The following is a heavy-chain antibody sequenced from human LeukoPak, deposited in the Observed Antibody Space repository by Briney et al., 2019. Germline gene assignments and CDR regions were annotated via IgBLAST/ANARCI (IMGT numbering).Heavy chain of an antibody. V-gene: IGHV1-69*13. D-gene: IGHD1-1*01. Sequence: SVKVSCKASGGTFSSYAISWVRQAPGQGLEWMGGIIPIFGTANYAQKFQGRVTITADESTSTAYMELSSLRSEDTAVYYCARGGGKNWNDNWFDPWGQGTLVSVSS. CDR3: ARGGGKNWNDNWFDP. CDR2: IIPIFGTA. CDR1: GGTFSSYA. J-gene: IGHJ5*02.